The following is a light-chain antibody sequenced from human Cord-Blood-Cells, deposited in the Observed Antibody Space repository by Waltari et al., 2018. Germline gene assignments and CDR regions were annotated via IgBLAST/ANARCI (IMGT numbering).Light chain of an antibody. CDR3: QQYYSYPRT. CDR1: QVISSY. CDR2: AAS. Sequence: AIRMTQSPSSFSASTGDRVTITCRASQVISSYLAWYQQKPGKAPKLLIYAASTLQSGVPARFSGSGSGTDFTLTISCLQSEDVATYYCQQYYSYPRTFGQGTKVEIK. V-gene: IGKV1-8*01. J-gene: IGKJ1*01.